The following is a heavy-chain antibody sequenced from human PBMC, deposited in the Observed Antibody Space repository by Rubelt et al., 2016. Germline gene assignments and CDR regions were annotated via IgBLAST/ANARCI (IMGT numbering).Heavy chain of an antibody. J-gene: IGHJ2*01. D-gene: IGHD3-16*01. CDR2: IYYSGYI. V-gene: IGHV4-39*01. CDR1: GGSISSSSYY. CDR3: AGHGAVLSWFFDL. Sequence: QLQLQESGPGLVKPSETLSLTCTVSGGSISSSSYYWGWIRQPPGKGLVWIGTIYYSGYIYYNPSLKSRVTISVDTSKNQVSLKLNSETAPDTAGDYCAGHGAVLSWFFDLWGRGALVTVSS.